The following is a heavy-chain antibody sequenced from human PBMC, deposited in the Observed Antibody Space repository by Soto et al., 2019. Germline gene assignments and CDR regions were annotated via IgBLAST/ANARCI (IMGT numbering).Heavy chain of an antibody. D-gene: IGHD2-2*01. CDR2: IYYIGST. Sequence: PSETLSLTCTVSGGSVSSGSYYWSWIRQPPGKGLEWIGYIYYIGSTNYNPSLKSRVTISVDTSKNQFSLKLSSVTAADTAVYYCATTIVVVPAAKDGNKYKLFDPCGQGTLVTFYS. J-gene: IGHJ5*02. V-gene: IGHV4-61*01. CDR3: ATTIVVVPAAKDGNKYKLFDP. CDR1: GGSVSSGSYY.